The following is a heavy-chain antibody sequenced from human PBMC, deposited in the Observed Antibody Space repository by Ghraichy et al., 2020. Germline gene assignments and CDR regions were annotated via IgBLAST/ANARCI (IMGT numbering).Heavy chain of an antibody. D-gene: IGHD3-10*01. CDR2: IKSDGSET. V-gene: IGHV3-74*01. J-gene: IGHJ2*01. CDR1: GFTFSSYW. Sequence: GGSLRLSCAASGFTFSSYWMHWVRQAPGKGLVWVSRIKSDGSETTYADSVKGRFTISRDNAMNALYLQMNSLRAEDTALYYCARGVGGSRYFDLWGRGTLVTVSS. CDR3: ARGVGGSRYFDL.